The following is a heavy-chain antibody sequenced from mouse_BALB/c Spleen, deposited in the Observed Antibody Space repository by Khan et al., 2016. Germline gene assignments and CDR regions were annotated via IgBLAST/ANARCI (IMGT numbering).Heavy chain of an antibody. J-gene: IGHJ2*01. D-gene: IGHD2-1*01. CDR1: GFDFSRYW. CDR2: IDLDGSTI. CDR3: ARGNYVPGSRDY. V-gene: IGHV4-1*02. Sequence: EVQLQESGGGLVQPGGSLKLSCAASGFDFSRYWMSWVRQAPGKGLEWIGEIDLDGSTITYTPSLKDKFIISRDNAKNTLYLQMTKVRTEDTALYYCARGNYVPGSRDYWGQGTTLTVSS.